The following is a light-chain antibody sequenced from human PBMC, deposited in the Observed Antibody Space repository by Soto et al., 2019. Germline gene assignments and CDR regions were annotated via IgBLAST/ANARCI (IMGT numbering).Light chain of an antibody. J-gene: IGLJ1*01. V-gene: IGLV2-11*01. CDR3: CSFAGNYIYI. Sequence: QSALTQPRSVSGSPGQSVTISCTGTSSDGGGYNYVSWYLQHPGKAPKVMIYDVSKRPSGVPDRFSGSKSGNTASLTISGLQSEDEADYYCCSFAGNYIYIFGTGTKVTLL. CDR2: DVS. CDR1: SSDGGGYNY.